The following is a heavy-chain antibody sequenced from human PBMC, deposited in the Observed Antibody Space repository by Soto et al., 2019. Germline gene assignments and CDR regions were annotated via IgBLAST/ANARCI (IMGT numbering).Heavy chain of an antibody. J-gene: IGHJ6*02. Sequence: QPGGSLRLPCAASGFTFSSYWMHWVRQAPGKGLVWVSRMNEDGGTTDYADSVKGRFTISRDNAKNTLYLQMNSLRVEDTAVYYCASDLSGRADVWGQGTTVTVSS. CDR2: MNEDGGTT. CDR3: ASDLSGRADV. V-gene: IGHV3-74*01. CDR1: GFTFSSYW. D-gene: IGHD3-10*01.